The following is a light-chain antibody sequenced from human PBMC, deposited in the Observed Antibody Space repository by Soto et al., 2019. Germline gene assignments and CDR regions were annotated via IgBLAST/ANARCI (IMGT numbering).Light chain of an antibody. CDR1: QSVSSSN. V-gene: IGKV3-20*01. CDR3: QQYGTSPPMYT. Sequence: EIVLTQSPGTLSLSPGERTTLSCRASQSVSSSNLAWYHQKPGQAPRLLLYGASSRATGIPDRFSGSGSGTDFTLTISRLESEDFAVYYCQQYGTSPPMYTFGQGTELEIK. CDR2: GAS. J-gene: IGKJ2*01.